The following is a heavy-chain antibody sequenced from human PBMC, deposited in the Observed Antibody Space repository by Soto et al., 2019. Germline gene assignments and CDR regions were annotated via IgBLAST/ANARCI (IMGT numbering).Heavy chain of an antibody. CDR2: VAYDGRSK. J-gene: IGHJ6*02. CDR1: GFTFSDYA. V-gene: IGHV3-30*04. D-gene: IGHD2-2*01. Sequence: QVQLVESGGGVVQPGRSLRLSCAASGFTFSDYAMHWVRQAQGKGLEWVAVVAYDGRSKYYADSVKGRFTISRYNSRTTVYLQMNSMSDEDTAMYYCARDDILVIPGGSHNYGMDVWGHGTTVTVSS. CDR3: ARDDILVIPGGSHNYGMDV.